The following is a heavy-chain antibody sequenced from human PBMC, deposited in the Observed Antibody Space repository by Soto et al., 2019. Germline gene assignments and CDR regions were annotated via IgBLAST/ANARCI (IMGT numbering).Heavy chain of an antibody. CDR3: ARDWSERLLRRPGWRPNYYGMDV. CDR1: GFTFSSYA. J-gene: IGHJ6*02. Sequence: QVQLVESGGGVVQPGRSLRLSCAASGFTFSSYAMHWVRQAPGKGLAWVAVISYDGSNKYYADSVKGRFTISRDNSKNTLYLQMNSLRAEDTAVYYCARDWSERLLRRPGWRPNYYGMDVWGQGTTVTVSS. D-gene: IGHD1-26*01. V-gene: IGHV3-30-3*01. CDR2: ISYDGSNK.